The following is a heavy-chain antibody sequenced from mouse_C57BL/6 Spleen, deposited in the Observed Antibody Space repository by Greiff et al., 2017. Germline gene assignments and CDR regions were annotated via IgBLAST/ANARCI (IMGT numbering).Heavy chain of an antibody. CDR3: ARQGDDGYYGYAMDY. V-gene: IGHV5-17*01. D-gene: IGHD2-3*01. CDR1: GFTFSDYG. CDR2: ISSGSSTI. Sequence: EVKVVESGGGLVKPGGSLKLSCAASGFTFSDYGMHWVRQAPEKGLEWVAYISSGSSTINYADTVKGRFNISRDNAKDTLFLQMTRLRTEDTAMYYCARQGDDGYYGYAMDYWGQGTSVTVSS. J-gene: IGHJ4*01.